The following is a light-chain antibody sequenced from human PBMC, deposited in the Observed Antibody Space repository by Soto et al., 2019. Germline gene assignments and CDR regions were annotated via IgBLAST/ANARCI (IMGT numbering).Light chain of an antibody. CDR1: QDISNY. Sequence: DIQMTQSPSSLSASVGDRVTITCQASQDISNYLNWYQQKPGKAPKLLIYDASNLETGVPSRFSGSGSGTDVTFTINSLQPEDIATYYCQQYDNLPLTFGGGTKVEIK. J-gene: IGKJ4*01. CDR3: QQYDNLPLT. V-gene: IGKV1-33*01. CDR2: DAS.